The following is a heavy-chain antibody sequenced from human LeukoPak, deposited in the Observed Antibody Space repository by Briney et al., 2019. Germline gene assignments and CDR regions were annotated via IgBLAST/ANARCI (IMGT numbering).Heavy chain of an antibody. CDR2: ISAYNGNT. D-gene: IGHD6-13*01. CDR3: ARSPVISSSHKQAPESRYYYYMDV. J-gene: IGHJ6*03. CDR1: GYTFTSYG. V-gene: IGHV1-18*01. Sequence: ASVKVSCKASGYTFTSYGISWVRQAPGQGLEWMGWISAYNGNTNYAQKLQGRVTMTTDTSTSTAYMELSRLRSDDTAVYYCARSPVISSSHKQAPESRYYYYMDVWGKGTTVTVSS.